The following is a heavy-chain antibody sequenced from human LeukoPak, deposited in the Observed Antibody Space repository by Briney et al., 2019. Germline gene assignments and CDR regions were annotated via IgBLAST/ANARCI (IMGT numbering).Heavy chain of an antibody. CDR2: LKQDGSGK. Sequence: PWGSLRLSRAVSGFTFSSYWMSWVRQAPGKGLEWVANLKQDGSGKYYVDSVKGRFTISRDNAKRSLYLQMNSLRAEDTAVYYCTRNRYFDLWGRGTLVTVSS. J-gene: IGHJ2*01. D-gene: IGHD1-14*01. V-gene: IGHV3-7*01. CDR1: GFTFSSYW. CDR3: TRNRYFDL.